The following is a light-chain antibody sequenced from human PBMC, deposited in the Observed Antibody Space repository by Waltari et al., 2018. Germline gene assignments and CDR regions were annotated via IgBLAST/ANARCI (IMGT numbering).Light chain of an antibody. V-gene: IGKV2-28*01. CDR2: LGS. CDR3: MQAQQAPWT. J-gene: IGKJ1*01. Sequence: EIVMTQSPLSLPVTHGEPASISCRSSQSLLYSNGYNYLHWYLQKPGQSPQLLIYLGSNRASGVPDRFSGSGSGTDFTLKISRVEAEDVGVYYCMQAQQAPWTFGQGTKVEIK. CDR1: QSLLYSNGYNY.